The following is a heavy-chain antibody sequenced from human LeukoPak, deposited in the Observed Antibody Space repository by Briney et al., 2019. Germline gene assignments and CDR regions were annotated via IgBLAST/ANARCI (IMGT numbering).Heavy chain of an antibody. V-gene: IGHV3-23*01. CDR2: ISGSGDTT. D-gene: IGHD4-17*01. CDR3: AKETTVTTYGAPFEY. Sequence: PGGSLRLSCAASGFTFSSYVMSWVRQAPGKGLEWVSVISGSGDTTYYADSVKGRFTISRDNSKNTLYLQMNSLRVDDTAVYYCAKETTVTTYGAPFEYWGQGTLVTVSS. J-gene: IGHJ4*02. CDR1: GFTFSSYV.